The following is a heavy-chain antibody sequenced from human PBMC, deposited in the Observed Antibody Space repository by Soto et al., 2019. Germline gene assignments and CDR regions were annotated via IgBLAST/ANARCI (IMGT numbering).Heavy chain of an antibody. Sequence: SETLSLTCTVSGGSISSGNYYWSWIHQPPGKGLEWIGFISYSGTTHYSASLRSRVSISVDTSKNQFSLDLSSATAADTAVYYCATMGTPVTGLYYFDYWGQGTLVTVSS. CDR1: GGSISSGNYY. D-gene: IGHD4-17*01. CDR3: ATMGTPVTGLYYFDY. CDR2: ISYSGTT. J-gene: IGHJ4*02. V-gene: IGHV4-30-4*01.